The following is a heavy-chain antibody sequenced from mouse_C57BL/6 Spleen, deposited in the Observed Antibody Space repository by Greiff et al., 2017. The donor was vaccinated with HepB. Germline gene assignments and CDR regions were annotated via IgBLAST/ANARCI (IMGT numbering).Heavy chain of an antibody. CDR2: ISYDGSN. CDR1: GYSITSGYY. Sequence: EVKLVESGPGLVKPSQSLSLTCSVTGYSITSGYYWNWIRQFPGNKLEWMGYISYDGSNNYNPSLKNRISITRDTSKNQFFLKLNSVTTEDTATYYCARGSSPYYAMDYWGQGTSVTVSS. D-gene: IGHD1-3*01. CDR3: ARGSSPYYAMDY. V-gene: IGHV3-6*01. J-gene: IGHJ4*01.